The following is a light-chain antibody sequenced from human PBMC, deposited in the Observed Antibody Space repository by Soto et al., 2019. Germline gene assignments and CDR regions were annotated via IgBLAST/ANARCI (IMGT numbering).Light chain of an antibody. J-gene: IGKJ1*01. CDR1: QAIRND. Sequence: AIQMTQSPSSPSASVGDRVTITCRASQAIRNDLGWYQQKPGKAPKLLIYFASTLQSGVPSRFSGSGSGTDFTLTISSLQPEDFATYYCLQDYNYPPTFGQGTKVDIK. CDR3: LQDYNYPPT. V-gene: IGKV1-6*02. CDR2: FAS.